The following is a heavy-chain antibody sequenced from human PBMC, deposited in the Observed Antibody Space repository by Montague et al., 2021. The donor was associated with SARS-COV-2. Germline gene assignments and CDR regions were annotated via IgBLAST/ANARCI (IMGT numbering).Heavy chain of an antibody. CDR3: ARHRSERMTMFPAFDI. V-gene: IGHV4-59*08. J-gene: IGHJ3*02. CDR1: GGSISSYY. D-gene: IGHD3-10*02. Sequence: SETLSLTCAVSGGSISSYYWSWIRQPPGKGLEWIGDINYSGSTNYNPSLKSRVAISVDTSKNQFSLKLSSVTAADTAVYYCARHRSERMTMFPAFDIWGQGTMVTVSS. CDR2: INYSGST.